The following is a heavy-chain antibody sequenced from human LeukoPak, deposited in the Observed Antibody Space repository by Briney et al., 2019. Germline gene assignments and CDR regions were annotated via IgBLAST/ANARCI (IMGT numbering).Heavy chain of an antibody. J-gene: IGHJ5*02. D-gene: IGHD5-12*01. V-gene: IGHV3-33*01. CDR2: IWYDGGNK. CDR1: GFTFSSYG. CDR3: VRDYSGYDRSDS. Sequence: GRSLRLSCAVSGFTFSSYGMHWVRQAPGKGLEWVAVIWYDGGNKYYADSVKGRFTVSRDNSMNTLYLQMNSLRIDDTAVYYCVRDYSGYDRSDSWGQGTLVTVSS.